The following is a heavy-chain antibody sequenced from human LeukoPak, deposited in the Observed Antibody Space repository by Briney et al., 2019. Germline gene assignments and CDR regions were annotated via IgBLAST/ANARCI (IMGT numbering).Heavy chain of an antibody. J-gene: IGHJ4*02. Sequence: PSETLSLTCTVSGYSISSGSYWGWIRQPPGKGLEWVGSIYHSGSTYHNPSLKSRVTISVDTSKNQFSLKLRSVTAADTAVYYCARDGSYSSSWFDYWGQGTLVTVSS. CDR1: GYSISSGSY. CDR2: IYHSGST. CDR3: ARDGSYSSSWFDY. D-gene: IGHD6-13*01. V-gene: IGHV4-38-2*02.